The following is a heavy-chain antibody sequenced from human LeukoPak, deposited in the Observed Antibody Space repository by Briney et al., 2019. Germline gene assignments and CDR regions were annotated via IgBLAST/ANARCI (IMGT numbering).Heavy chain of an antibody. Sequence: PSETLSLTCAVYGGSFSGYYWSWIRQPPGKGLEWIGEINHSGSTNYNPSLKSRVTISVDTSKNQFSLKLSSVTAADTAVYYCARGVRFGELLSHWFDPWGQGTLVTVSS. V-gene: IGHV4-34*01. CDR1: GGSFSGYY. CDR2: INHSGST. CDR3: ARGVRFGELLSHWFDP. J-gene: IGHJ5*02. D-gene: IGHD3-10*01.